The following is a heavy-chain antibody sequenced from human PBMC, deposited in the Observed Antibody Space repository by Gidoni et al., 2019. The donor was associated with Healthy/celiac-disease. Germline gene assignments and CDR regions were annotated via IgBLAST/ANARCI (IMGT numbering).Heavy chain of an antibody. J-gene: IGHJ3*02. CDR3: ASEIIRGVVKKIDAFDI. D-gene: IGHD3-10*01. V-gene: IGHV3-7*03. CDR2: IKQDGSEK. Sequence: EVQLVESGGGLVQPGGSLRLSCAASGFTFSSYWMSWVRQAPGKGLEWVANIKQDGSEKYYVDSVKGRFTISRDNAKNSLYLQMNSLRAEDTAVYYCASEIIRGVVKKIDAFDIWGQGTMVTVSS. CDR1: GFTFSSYW.